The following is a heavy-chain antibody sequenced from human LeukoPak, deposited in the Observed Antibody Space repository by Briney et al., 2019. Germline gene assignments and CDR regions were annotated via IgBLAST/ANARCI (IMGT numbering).Heavy chain of an antibody. V-gene: IGHV3-7*01. CDR1: GFTFSSYW. J-gene: IGHJ2*01. CDR2: IKQDGSEK. Sequence: GGSLRLSCAASGFTFSSYWMSWVRQAPGKGLEWVANIKQDGSEKYYVDSMKGRFTTSRDNSKNSLYLQINSLRAEDTAVYYCARKGDSGWVDWYFDLWGRGTLVTVSS. D-gene: IGHD5-12*01. CDR3: ARKGDSGWVDWYFDL.